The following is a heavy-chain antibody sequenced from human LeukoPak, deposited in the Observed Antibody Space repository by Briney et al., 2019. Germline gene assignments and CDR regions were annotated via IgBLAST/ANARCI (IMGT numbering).Heavy chain of an antibody. CDR2: INLSGGST. D-gene: IGHD3-22*01. V-gene: IGHV1-46*01. J-gene: IGHJ4*02. Sequence: ASVKVSCKASGYTFTSYYMHWVRQAPGQGLEWMGIINLSGGSTSYAQKFQGRVTMTRDTSTSTVYMELSSLRSEDTAVYYCARATDYYDSSGYPHFDYWGQGTLVTVSS. CDR1: GYTFTSYY. CDR3: ARATDYYDSSGYPHFDY.